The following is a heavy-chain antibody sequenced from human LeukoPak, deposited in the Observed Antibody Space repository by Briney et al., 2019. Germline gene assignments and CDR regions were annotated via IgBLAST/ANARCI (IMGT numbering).Heavy chain of an antibody. D-gene: IGHD3-10*01. CDR3: ASTYYYGSGSYYVGY. CDR1: GGSISSYY. CDR2: IYYSGST. V-gene: IGHV4-59*12. Sequence: PSETLSLTCTVSGGSISSYYWSWIRQPPGKGLEWIGYIYYSGSTNYNPSLKSRVTISVDTSKNQFSLKLSSVTAADTAVYYCASTYYYGSGSYYVGYWGQGTLVTVSS. J-gene: IGHJ4*02.